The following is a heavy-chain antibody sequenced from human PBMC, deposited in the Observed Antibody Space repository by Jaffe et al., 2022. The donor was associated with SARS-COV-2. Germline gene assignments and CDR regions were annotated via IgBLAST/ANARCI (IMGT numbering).Heavy chain of an antibody. Sequence: EVQLVESGGGLVQPGRSLRLSCAASGFTFDDYAMHWVRQAPGKGLEWVSGISWNSGSIGYADSVKGRFTISRDNAKNSLYLQMNSLRAEDTALYYCAKAWSGIAAAEPSYAFDIWGQGTMVTVSS. CDR3: AKAWSGIAAAEPSYAFDI. D-gene: IGHD6-13*01. J-gene: IGHJ3*02. CDR2: ISWNSGSI. CDR1: GFTFDDYA. V-gene: IGHV3-9*01.